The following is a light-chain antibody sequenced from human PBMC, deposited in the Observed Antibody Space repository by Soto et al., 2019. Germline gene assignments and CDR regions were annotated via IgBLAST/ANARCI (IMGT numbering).Light chain of an antibody. CDR1: SGHSSYI. Sequence: QPVLTQSSSASASLGSSVKLTCTLSSGHSSYIIAWHQQQPGKAPRYLMKLEGSGSYNTGSGVPARFSGSSSGADRYLTISNLQFEDEADYYCETWDSNTWVFGGGTKLTVL. V-gene: IGLV4-60*02. CDR2: LEGSGSY. CDR3: ETWDSNTWV. J-gene: IGLJ3*02.